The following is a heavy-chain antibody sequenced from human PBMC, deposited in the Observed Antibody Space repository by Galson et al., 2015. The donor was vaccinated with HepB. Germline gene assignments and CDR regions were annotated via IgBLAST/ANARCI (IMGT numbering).Heavy chain of an antibody. CDR3: ARAVLDYDFWSGYAARYFDY. D-gene: IGHD3-3*01. J-gene: IGHJ4*02. V-gene: IGHV1-18*01. CDR2: ISAYNGNT. Sequence: SVKVSCKASGYTFTSYGISWVRQAPGQGLEWMGWISAYNGNTNYAQKLQGRVTMTTDTSTSTAYTELRSLRSDDTAVYYCARAVLDYDFWSGYAARYFDYWGQGTLVTVSS. CDR1: GYTFTSYG.